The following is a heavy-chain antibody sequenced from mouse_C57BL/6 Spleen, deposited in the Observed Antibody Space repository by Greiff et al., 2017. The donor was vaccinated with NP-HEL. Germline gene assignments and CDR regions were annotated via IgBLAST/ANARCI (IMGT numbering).Heavy chain of an antibody. V-gene: IGHV1-81*01. Sequence: VQLQQSGAELARPGASVKLSCKASGYTFTSYGISWVKQRTGQGLEWIGEIYPRSGNTYYSEKFKGKATLTADKSSSTAYMELRSLTSEDSAVYFCASGTTVVATRAYWGQGTLVTVSA. CDR2: IYPRSGNT. J-gene: IGHJ3*01. CDR3: ASGTTVVATRAY. D-gene: IGHD1-1*01. CDR1: GYTFTSYG.